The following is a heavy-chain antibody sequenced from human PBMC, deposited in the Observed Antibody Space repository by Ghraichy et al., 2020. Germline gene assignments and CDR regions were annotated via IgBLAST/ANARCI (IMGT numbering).Heavy chain of an antibody. D-gene: IGHD3-3*01. Sequence: GGSLRLSCAASGFTFSSYAMHWVRQAPGKGLEWVAVISYDGSNKYYADSVKGRFTISRDNSKNTLYLQMNSLRAEDTAVYYCVSLYDFWSGYSRYYYYYGMDVWGQGTTVTVSS. V-gene: IGHV3-30-3*01. J-gene: IGHJ6*02. CDR2: ISYDGSNK. CDR3: VSLYDFWSGYSRYYYYYGMDV. CDR1: GFTFSSYA.